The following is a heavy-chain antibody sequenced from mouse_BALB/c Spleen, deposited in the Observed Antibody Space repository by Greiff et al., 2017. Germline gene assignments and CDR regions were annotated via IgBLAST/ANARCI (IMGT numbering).Heavy chain of an antibody. CDR1: GYTFTSYV. Sequence: EVKLQESGPELVKPGASVKMSCKASGYTFTSYVMHWVKQKPGQGLEWIGYINPYNDGTKYNEKFKGKATLTSDKSSSTAYMELSSLTSEDSAVYYCARGPTALAGDMDYWGQGTSVTVSS. V-gene: IGHV1-14*01. CDR3: ARGPTALAGDMDY. CDR2: INPYNDGT. J-gene: IGHJ4*01. D-gene: IGHD1-2*01.